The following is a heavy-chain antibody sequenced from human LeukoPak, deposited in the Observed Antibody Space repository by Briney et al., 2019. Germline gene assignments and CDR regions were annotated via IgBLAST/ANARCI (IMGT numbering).Heavy chain of an antibody. D-gene: IGHD3-9*01. CDR1: EFTVSSNY. V-gene: IGHV3-53*03. CDR2: IYSGGST. J-gene: IGHJ4*02. Sequence: GGSLRLSCAASEFTVSSNYMSWVRQAPGKGLEWVSVIYSGGSTFYADSVKGRVTISRDDGKNTLYLHMNSLRDDDTAVYYCATDQRYAFDYWGQGILVTVSS. CDR3: ATDQRYAFDY.